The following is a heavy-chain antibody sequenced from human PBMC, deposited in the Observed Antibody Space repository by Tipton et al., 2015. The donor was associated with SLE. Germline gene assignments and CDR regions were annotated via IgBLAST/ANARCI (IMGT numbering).Heavy chain of an antibody. CDR3: TGVGSGPGTDY. Sequence: LRLSCAVYGGSFSGYYWSWIRQPPGKGLEWIGEINHSGSTNYNPSLKNRVTISLDTSKSQFSLRLTPVTAADTAVYYCTGVGSGPGTDYWGQGTLVTVSS. CDR1: GGSFSGYY. V-gene: IGHV4-34*03. J-gene: IGHJ4*02. CDR2: INHSGST. D-gene: IGHD6-13*01.